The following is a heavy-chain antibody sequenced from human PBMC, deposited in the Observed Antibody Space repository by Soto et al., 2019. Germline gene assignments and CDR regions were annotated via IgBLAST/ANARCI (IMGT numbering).Heavy chain of an antibody. Sequence: QVQLVESGGGVVQPGRSLRLSCAASGFTFSSSVVHWVRQAPGKGLEWVAVISSDESNEDYADSVKGRFSISRDNSKNTLYLQMSSLRADDTAVYYCARGLIKLAGGAFDIGGQGTMVTVSS. CDR3: ARGLIKLAGGAFDI. D-gene: IGHD3-16*01. CDR1: GFTFSSSV. V-gene: IGHV3-33*01. J-gene: IGHJ3*02. CDR2: ISSDESNE.